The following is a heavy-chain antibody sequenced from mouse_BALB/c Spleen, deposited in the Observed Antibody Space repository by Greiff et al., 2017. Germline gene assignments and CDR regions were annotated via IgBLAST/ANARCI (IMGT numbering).Heavy chain of an antibody. CDR1: GDSITSGY. CDR2: ISYSGST. V-gene: IGHV3-8*02. J-gene: IGHJ1*01. CDR3: ARYLGLRWYFDV. Sequence: EVQVVESGPSLVKPSQTLSLTCSVTGDSITSGYWNWIRKFPGNKLEYMGYISYSGSTYYNPSLKSRISITRDTSKNQYYLQLNSVTTEDTATYYCARYLGLRWYFDVWGAGTTVTVSS. D-gene: IGHD2-4*01.